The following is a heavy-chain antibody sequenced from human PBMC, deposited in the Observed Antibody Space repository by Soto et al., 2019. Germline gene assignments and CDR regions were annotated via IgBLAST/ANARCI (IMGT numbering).Heavy chain of an antibody. CDR3: ARGPRRGSGSYSSYFDY. CDR1: GGSFSGYY. D-gene: IGHD3-10*01. J-gene: IGHJ4*02. CDR2: INHSGST. Sequence: PSETLSLTCAVYGGSFSGYYWSWIRQPPGKGLEWIGEINHSGSTNYNPSLKSRVTISVDTSKNQFSLKLSSVTAADTAVYYCARGPRRGSGSYSSYFDYWGQGTLVTVSS. V-gene: IGHV4-34*01.